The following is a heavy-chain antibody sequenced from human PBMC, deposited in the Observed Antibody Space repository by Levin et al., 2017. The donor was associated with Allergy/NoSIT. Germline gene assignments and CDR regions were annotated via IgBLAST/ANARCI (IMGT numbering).Heavy chain of an antibody. Sequence: GESLKISCAASGFTFSDYAMSSVRQAPGKGLEWVSSITSSGYITYLADSLKGRFTISRDNSRSTLFLEMSSLRADDTAVYYCAKDLDYYDGSGYDSWGQGTLVTVSS. D-gene: IGHD3-22*01. J-gene: IGHJ4*02. CDR1: GFTFSDYA. CDR3: AKDLDYYDGSGYDS. V-gene: IGHV3-23*01. CDR2: ITSSGYIT.